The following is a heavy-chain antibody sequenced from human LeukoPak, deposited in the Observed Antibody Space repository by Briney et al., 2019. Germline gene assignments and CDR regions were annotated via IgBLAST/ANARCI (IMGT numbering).Heavy chain of an antibody. CDR1: GGSISSYY. J-gene: IGHJ4*02. CDR2: IYYSGST. CDR3: ASLAAAGTKSFDY. Sequence: SETLSLTCTVSGGSISSYYWSWIRQPPGKGLEWIGYIYYSGSTNYNPSLKSRVTISVDTSKNQFSLKLSSVTAADTAVYYCASLAAAGTKSFDYWGQGTLVTVSS. V-gene: IGHV4-59*01. D-gene: IGHD6-13*01.